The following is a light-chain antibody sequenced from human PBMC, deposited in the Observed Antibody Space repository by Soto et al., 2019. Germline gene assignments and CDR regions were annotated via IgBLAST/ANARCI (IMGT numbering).Light chain of an antibody. J-gene: IGKJ2*01. CDR3: QQYGSSPPYT. V-gene: IGKV3-20*01. CDR2: DSS. CDR1: QSVSSSD. Sequence: EIVLTQSPGTLSLSPGERDTLSCRASQSVSSSDLAWYQQNPGQAPRLLIYDSSSRATGIPDRFSGSGSGTDFTLTISRLEPEDFAVYYCQQYGSSPPYTFGQGTNLEIK.